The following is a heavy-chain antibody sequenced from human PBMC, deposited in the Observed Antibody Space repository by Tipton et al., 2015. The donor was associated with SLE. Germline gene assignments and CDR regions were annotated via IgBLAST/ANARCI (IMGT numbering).Heavy chain of an antibody. CDR1: GFTFSSFA. J-gene: IGHJ4*02. CDR2: VSYDGTSQ. Sequence: SLRLSCSASGFTFSSFAMNWVRQTPGKGLEWVALVSYDGTSQTYADSVKGQFTISRDNSRDTLFLQMNSLRSEDTAVYFCARGDVDYSNSRSFYFDYWGQGTLVTVSS. V-gene: IGHV3-30-3*01. CDR3: ARGDVDYSNSRSFYFDY. D-gene: IGHD6-6*01.